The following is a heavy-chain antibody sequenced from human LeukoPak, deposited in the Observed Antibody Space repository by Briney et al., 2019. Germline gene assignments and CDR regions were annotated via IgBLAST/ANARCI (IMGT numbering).Heavy chain of an antibody. Sequence: GGSLRLSCVGSGFTFNDYYMSWVRQSPGKGLEWTAHISSTGGTILYADSVKGRFTISRDDAKRSVYLEMNSLTVEDTAVYYCATSITISKTYESWGQETLVTVSS. CDR2: ISSTGGTI. J-gene: IGHJ5*02. D-gene: IGHD5-12*01. CDR1: GFTFNDYY. CDR3: ATSITISKTYES. V-gene: IGHV3-11*01.